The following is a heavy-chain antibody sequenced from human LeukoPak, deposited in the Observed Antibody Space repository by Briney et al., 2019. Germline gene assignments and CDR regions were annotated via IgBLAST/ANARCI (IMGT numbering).Heavy chain of an antibody. CDR3: ARHPTSYYGSGSYTSSYFYLDV. Sequence: AETLSLTCTVSEGTISPYHWSWIRQPPGKGLEWIGYIYASGNTNYNPSLQSRVTISLATSNNQFSLKLSSVPAADTAVYYCARHPTSYYGSGSYTSSYFYLDVWGKGTTVTVSS. V-gene: IGHV4-4*09. J-gene: IGHJ6*03. CDR1: EGTISPYH. D-gene: IGHD3-10*01. CDR2: IYASGNT.